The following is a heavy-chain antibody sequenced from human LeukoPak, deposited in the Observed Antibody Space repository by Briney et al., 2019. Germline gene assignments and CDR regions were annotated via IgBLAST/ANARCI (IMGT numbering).Heavy chain of an antibody. Sequence: GGSLRLSCAASGFTFSSYGMHWVHQAPGKGLEWVAVISYDGSNKYYADSVKGRFTISRDNSKNTLYLQMNSLRAEDTAVYYCAKDRSFYSSGWYGAFDIWGQGTMVTVSS. J-gene: IGHJ3*02. V-gene: IGHV3-30*18. D-gene: IGHD6-19*01. CDR2: ISYDGSNK. CDR3: AKDRSFYSSGWYGAFDI. CDR1: GFTFSSYG.